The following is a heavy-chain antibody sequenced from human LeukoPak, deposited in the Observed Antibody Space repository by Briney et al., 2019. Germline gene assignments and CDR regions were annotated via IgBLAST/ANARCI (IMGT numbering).Heavy chain of an antibody. CDR3: AKGPHRDY. J-gene: IGHJ4*02. CDR1: GFTFSNYA. Sequence: PGWSLRLSCAASGFTFSNYAMSWVRQAPGKGLEWVSSLNGRGDSPYYADSVKGRFTISRDNSKNTLYLQMHSLRVEDTAVYYCAKGPHRDYWGQGTLLTVSS. CDR2: LNGRGDSP. V-gene: IGHV3-23*01.